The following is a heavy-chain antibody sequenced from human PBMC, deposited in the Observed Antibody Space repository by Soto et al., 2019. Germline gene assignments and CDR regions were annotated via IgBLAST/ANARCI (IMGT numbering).Heavy chain of an antibody. CDR3: ARDGYTVTPNYYYGMDV. D-gene: IGHD4-4*01. J-gene: IGHJ6*02. V-gene: IGHV4-59*01. CDR1: GGSISSYY. Sequence: QVQLQESGPGLVKPSETLSLTCTVSGGSISSYYWSWIRQPPGKGLEWIGYIYYNGNTNYNPSLKXRXTXSXXPSKNQFALKLSSVTAADTAVYYCARDGYTVTPNYYYGMDVWGQGTTVTVSS. CDR2: IYYNGNT.